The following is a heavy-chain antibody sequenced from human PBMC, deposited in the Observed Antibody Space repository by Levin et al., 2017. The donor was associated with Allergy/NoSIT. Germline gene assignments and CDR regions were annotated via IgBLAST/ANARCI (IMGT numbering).Heavy chain of an antibody. Sequence: GGSLRLSCAASGFTFSSYAMHWVRQAPGKGLEWVAVISYDGSNKYYADSVKGRFTISRDNSKNTLYLQMNSLRAEDTAVYYCARDMYYDFWSGYCYWGQGTLVTVSS. CDR2: ISYDGSNK. CDR3: ARDMYYDFWSGYCY. J-gene: IGHJ4*02. V-gene: IGHV3-30-3*01. CDR1: GFTFSSYA. D-gene: IGHD3-3*01.